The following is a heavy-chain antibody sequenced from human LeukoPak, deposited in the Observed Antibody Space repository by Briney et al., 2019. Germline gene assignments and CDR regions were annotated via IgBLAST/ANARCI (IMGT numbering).Heavy chain of an antibody. Sequence: SETLSLTCAVSGGSISSGGYSWSWLRQPPGKGLEWIGYIYHSGSTYYNPSLKSRVTISVDRSKNQFSLKLSSVTAADAAVYYCARVVPAASSWFDPWGQGTLVTVSS. CDR2: IYHSGST. CDR3: ARVVPAASSWFDP. CDR1: GGSISSGGYS. D-gene: IGHD2-2*01. V-gene: IGHV4-30-2*01. J-gene: IGHJ5*02.